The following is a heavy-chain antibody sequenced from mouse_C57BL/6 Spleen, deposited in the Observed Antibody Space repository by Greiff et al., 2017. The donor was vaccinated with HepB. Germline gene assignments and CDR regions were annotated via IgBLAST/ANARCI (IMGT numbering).Heavy chain of an antibody. Sequence: EVKLVESGGGLVQPGGSLSLSCAASGFTFTDYYMSWVRQPPGKALEWLGFIRNKANGYTTEYSASVKGRFTISRDNSQSILYLQMNALRAEDSATYHCARYSGGYSLAYWGQGTLVTVSA. J-gene: IGHJ3*01. D-gene: IGHD2-3*01. V-gene: IGHV7-3*01. CDR3: ARYSGGYSLAY. CDR2: IRNKANGYTT. CDR1: GFTFTDYY.